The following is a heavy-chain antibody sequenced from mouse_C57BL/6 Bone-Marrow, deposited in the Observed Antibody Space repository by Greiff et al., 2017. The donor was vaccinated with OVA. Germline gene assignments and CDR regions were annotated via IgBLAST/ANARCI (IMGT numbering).Heavy chain of an antibody. CDR2: IYPRDGST. Sequence: QVQLQQSDAELVKPGASVKISCKVSGYTFTDHTIHWMKQRPEQGLEWIGYIYPRDGSTKYNEKFKGKATLTADKSSSTAYMQLNSLTSEDSAVYVCARGYYGSSYPAWFAYWGQGTLVTVSA. D-gene: IGHD1-1*01. V-gene: IGHV1-78*01. CDR3: ARGYYGSSYPAWFAY. J-gene: IGHJ3*01. CDR1: GYTFTDHT.